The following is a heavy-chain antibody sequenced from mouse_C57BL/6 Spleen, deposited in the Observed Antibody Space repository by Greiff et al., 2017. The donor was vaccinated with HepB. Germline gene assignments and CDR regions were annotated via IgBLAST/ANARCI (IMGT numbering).Heavy chain of an antibody. J-gene: IGHJ2*01. V-gene: IGHV5-4*03. CDR1: GFTFSSYA. Sequence: EVMLVESGGGLVKPGGSLKLSCAASGFTFSSYAMSWVRQTPEKRLEWVATISDGGSYTYYPDNVKGRFTISRDNAKNNLYLQMSHLKSEDTAMYYCAIVPYGSTVDYWGQGTTLTVSS. CDR3: AIVPYGSTVDY. CDR2: ISDGGSYT. D-gene: IGHD1-1*01.